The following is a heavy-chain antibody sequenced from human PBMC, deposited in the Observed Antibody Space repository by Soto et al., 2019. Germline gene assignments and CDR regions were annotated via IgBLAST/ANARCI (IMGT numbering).Heavy chain of an antibody. J-gene: IGHJ4*02. CDR3: TTDSGYSSSWPFDY. CDR2: IKSKTDGGTT. D-gene: IGHD6-13*01. V-gene: IGHV3-15*01. Sequence: GGSLRLSCAASGFTFSNAWMSWVRQAPGKGLEWVGRIKSKTDGGTTDYAAPVKGRFTISRDDSKNTLYLQMNSLKTEDTAVYYCTTDSGYSSSWPFDYWGQGTLVTVSS. CDR1: GFTFSNAW.